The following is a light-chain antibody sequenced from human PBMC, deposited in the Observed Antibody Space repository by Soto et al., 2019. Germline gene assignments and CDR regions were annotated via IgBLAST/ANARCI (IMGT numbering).Light chain of an antibody. Sequence: QSALTQPPSASGSPGQSVTISCTGTSSDVGGYNYVSWYQQRPGKVPTLMVYEVNKRPSGVPDRFSGSKSGNTASLTVSGLQAEDEADYYCTSYAGGNNVFGTGTKVTVL. V-gene: IGLV2-8*01. CDR2: EVN. J-gene: IGLJ1*01. CDR1: SSDVGGYNY. CDR3: TSYAGGNNV.